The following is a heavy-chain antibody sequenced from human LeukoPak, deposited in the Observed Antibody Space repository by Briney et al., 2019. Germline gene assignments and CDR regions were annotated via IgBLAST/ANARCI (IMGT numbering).Heavy chain of an antibody. CDR1: GGSISSYY. CDR2: IYYSGST. D-gene: IGHD1-1*01. Sequence: SETLSLTCTFSGGSISSYYWSWIRPPPEKGLDWIWYIYYSGSTNYNPSLKSRVTISVGTSKNQFSLKLSSVTSADTAVYYCARGGSTGTNLNWVDPWGQGTLVTVSS. V-gene: IGHV4-59*01. CDR3: ARGGSTGTNLNWVDP. J-gene: IGHJ5*02.